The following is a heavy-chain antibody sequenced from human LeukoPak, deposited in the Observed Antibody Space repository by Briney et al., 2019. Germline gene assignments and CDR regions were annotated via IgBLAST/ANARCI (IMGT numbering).Heavy chain of an antibody. CDR2: INPNSGGT. D-gene: IGHD3-10*01. CDR3: ARLGARITMVRGVISPMYY. Sequence: ASVKVSCKASGYTFTGYYMHWVRQAPGQGLEWMGWINPNSGGTNYAQKFQGRVTMTRDTSISTAYMELSRLRSDDTALYYCARLGARITMVRGVISPMYYWGQGTLVTVSS. CDR1: GYTFTGYY. V-gene: IGHV1-2*02. J-gene: IGHJ4*02.